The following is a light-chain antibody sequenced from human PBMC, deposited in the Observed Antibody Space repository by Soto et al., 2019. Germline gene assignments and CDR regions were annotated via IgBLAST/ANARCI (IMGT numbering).Light chain of an antibody. CDR2: GAS. CDR1: QSISSN. CDR3: QQYSDLPMT. Sequence: TQSPSSVSASVGYIFTITCRASQSISSNLAWYQQKNGQAPRLLIYGASRRATGIPDRLSGSASGTDFTITISRMENEDFAVYFCQQYSDLPMTFGHGTRLEIK. J-gene: IGKJ5*01. V-gene: IGKV3-20*01.